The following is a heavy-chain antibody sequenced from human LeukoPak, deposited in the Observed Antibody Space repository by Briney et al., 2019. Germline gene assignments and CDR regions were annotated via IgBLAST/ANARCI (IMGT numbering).Heavy chain of an antibody. V-gene: IGHV3-48*01. CDR3: ARDGELSSLYYFDY. CDR2: ISSSSSTI. D-gene: IGHD3-16*02. Sequence: GGSLRLSCAASGFTFSSYSMNWVRQAPGKGLEWVSYISSSSSTIYYADSAKGRFTISRDNSKNTLYLQMNSLRAEDTAVYYCARDGELSSLYYFDYWGQGTMVTVSS. CDR1: GFTFSSYS. J-gene: IGHJ4*02.